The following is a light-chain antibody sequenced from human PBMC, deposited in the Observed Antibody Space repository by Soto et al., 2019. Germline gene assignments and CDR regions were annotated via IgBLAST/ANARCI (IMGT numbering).Light chain of an antibody. CDR1: ISDVAGYNY. V-gene: IGLV2-14*01. CDR3: SSYSSDNIPVV. Sequence: QSALTQPASVSGSPGQSITISCTGTISDVAGYNYVSWYQQHPGKAPKLILYEVTNRPSGLSNRFSGSKSGNTASLTISGLRAEDEAVYYCSSYSSDNIPVVFGGGTKVTVL. CDR2: EVT. J-gene: IGLJ2*01.